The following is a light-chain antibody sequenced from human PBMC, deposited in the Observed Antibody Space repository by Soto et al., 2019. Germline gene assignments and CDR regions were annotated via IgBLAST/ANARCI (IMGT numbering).Light chain of an antibody. J-gene: IGKJ1*01. CDR3: MQPLEAPWT. V-gene: IGKV2-28*01. CDR2: LGF. CDR1: QSLLHSHGFQY. Sequence: EIVMTQSPPSLSVTTGEPASISCRSSQSLLHSHGFQYLDWYLQKPGQSPQLLIYLGFNRASGVPDRFSGSGSGTDFTLKISRVEAEDVGIYFCMQPLEAPWTFGQGTKVDIK.